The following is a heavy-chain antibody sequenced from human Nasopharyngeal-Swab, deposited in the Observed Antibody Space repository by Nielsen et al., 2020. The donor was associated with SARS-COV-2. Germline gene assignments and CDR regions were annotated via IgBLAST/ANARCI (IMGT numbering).Heavy chain of an antibody. CDR3: ARGAHYYGSGSPRYYFDY. Sequence: SDTLSLTCAVSGGSISSSNWWSWVRQPPGKGLEWIGEIYHSGSTNYNPSLKSRVTISVDKSKNQFSLKLSSVTAADTAVYYCARGAHYYGSGSPRYYFDYWGQGTLVTVSS. J-gene: IGHJ4*02. V-gene: IGHV4-4*02. CDR2: IYHSGST. CDR1: GGSISSSNW. D-gene: IGHD3-10*01.